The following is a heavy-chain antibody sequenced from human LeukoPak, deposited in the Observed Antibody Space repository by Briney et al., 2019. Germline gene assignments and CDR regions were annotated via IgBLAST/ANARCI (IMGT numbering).Heavy chain of an antibody. Sequence: GGSLRLSCAASGFTFSSYGMHWVRQAPGKGLEWVAVISYDGSNKYYADSVKGRFTISRDNSKNTLYLRMNSLRAEDTAVYYCAKDRMVRGVISGHYYYYGMDVWGQGTTVTVSS. V-gene: IGHV3-30*18. CDR3: AKDRMVRGVISGHYYYYGMDV. CDR1: GFTFSSYG. J-gene: IGHJ6*02. D-gene: IGHD3-10*01. CDR2: ISYDGSNK.